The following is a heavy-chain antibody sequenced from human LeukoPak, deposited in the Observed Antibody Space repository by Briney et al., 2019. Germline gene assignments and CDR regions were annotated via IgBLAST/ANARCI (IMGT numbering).Heavy chain of an antibody. CDR1: GFNFSSYG. CDR2: IWYDGSNK. J-gene: IGHJ4*02. Sequence: GRSLRLSCAASGFNFSSYGMHWVRQAPGKGLEWVGVIWYDGSNKYYADSVKGRFTISRDNSKNTLYLQMNSLRAEDTAVYYCARDGRGYSYGTDYWGQGTLVTVSS. D-gene: IGHD5-18*01. CDR3: ARDGRGYSYGTDY. V-gene: IGHV3-33*01.